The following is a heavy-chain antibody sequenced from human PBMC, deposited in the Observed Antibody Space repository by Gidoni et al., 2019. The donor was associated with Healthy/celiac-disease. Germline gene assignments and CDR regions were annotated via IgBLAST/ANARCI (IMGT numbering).Heavy chain of an antibody. D-gene: IGHD1-26*01. Sequence: EGQLVEYVGGLVKPGGSLRLSCAASEFTFSSYEMNWVLQAPGKGLVCVSYISSSGSTIYYADSVKGRFTISRDNAKNSLYLQMNSLRAEDTAVYYCARGQWELLPDAFDIWGQGTMVTVSS. V-gene: IGHV3-48*03. J-gene: IGHJ3*02. CDR3: ARGQWELLPDAFDI. CDR2: ISSSGSTI. CDR1: EFTFSSYE.